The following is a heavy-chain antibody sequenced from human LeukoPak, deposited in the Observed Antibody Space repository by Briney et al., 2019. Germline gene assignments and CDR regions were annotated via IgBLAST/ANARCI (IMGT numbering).Heavy chain of an antibody. J-gene: IGHJ5*02. CDR3: ARDREAGAGGPNWFDP. V-gene: IGHV3-66*01. CDR2: IYSGGST. Sequence: GGSLRLSCAASGFTVSSNYLRWVRQAPGKGLEGVSVIYSGGSTYYADSVKGRFTISRDNSKNTLYLQMNSLRAEDTAVYYCARDREAGAGGPNWFDPWGQGTLVTVSS. D-gene: IGHD6-13*01. CDR1: GFTVSSNY.